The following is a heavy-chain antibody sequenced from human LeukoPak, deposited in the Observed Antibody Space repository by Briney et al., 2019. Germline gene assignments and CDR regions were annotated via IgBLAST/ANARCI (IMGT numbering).Heavy chain of an antibody. D-gene: IGHD7-27*01. V-gene: IGHV4-38-2*02. CDR1: GYSISSAYY. J-gene: IGHJ4*02. CDR2: MYHSGST. CDR3: ARGFRGDNFDY. Sequence: SDTLSPTCSVSGYSISSAYYCGWIRQPPGKGLEWIGTMYHSGSTNYNPSLKSRVTISVDTSKNTFSLKLSSVTAADTAVYFCARGFRGDNFDYWGQGTLVTVSS.